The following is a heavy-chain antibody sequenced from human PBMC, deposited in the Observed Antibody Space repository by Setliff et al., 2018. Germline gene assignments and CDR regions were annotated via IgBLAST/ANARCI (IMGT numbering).Heavy chain of an antibody. D-gene: IGHD3-22*01. V-gene: IGHV5-51*01. CDR1: GYTFTNYW. CDR2: LKPGDSGI. Sequence: PGESLKISCQGSGYTFTNYWIGWVRQMPGKGLAWMGILKPGDSGIRYSPSFQGQVTLSADTSIATAYLHWTSLKASDTAMYYCVRHPYYDSSGYYSYFDYWGQGALVTVSS. CDR3: VRHPYYDSSGYYSYFDY. J-gene: IGHJ4*02.